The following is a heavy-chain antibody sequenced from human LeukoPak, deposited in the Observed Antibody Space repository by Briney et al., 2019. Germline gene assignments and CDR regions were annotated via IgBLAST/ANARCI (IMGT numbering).Heavy chain of an antibody. CDR1: GYSISSGYY. CDR3: VTHRIALATIDY. V-gene: IGHV4-38-2*02. Sequence: SETLSLTCTVSGYSISSGYYWGWIRPPPGKGLEWIGIIYHSGSTYYNPSLSSRLTISIDTSKNQFSLKLSSVTATDTALYFCVTHRIALATIDYWGQGTLVTVSS. D-gene: IGHD6-19*01. CDR2: IYHSGST. J-gene: IGHJ4*02.